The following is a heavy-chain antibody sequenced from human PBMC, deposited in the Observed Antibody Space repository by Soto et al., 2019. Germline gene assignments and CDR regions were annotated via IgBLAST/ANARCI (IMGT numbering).Heavy chain of an antibody. CDR1: GFTFSSYA. J-gene: IGHJ4*02. Sequence: LRLSCAASGFTFSSYAMSWVRQAPGKGLEWVSAISGSGGSTYYADSVKGRFTISRDNSKNTLYLQMNSLRAEDTAVYYCAKSRRSSGYRYYFDYWGQGTLVTVSS. CDR3: AKSRRSSGYRYYFDY. CDR2: ISGSGGST. D-gene: IGHD3-22*01. V-gene: IGHV3-23*01.